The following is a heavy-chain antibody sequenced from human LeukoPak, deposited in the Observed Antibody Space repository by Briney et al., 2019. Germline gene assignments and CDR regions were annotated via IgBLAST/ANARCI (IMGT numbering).Heavy chain of an antibody. CDR2: IVPVLGFT. J-gene: IGHJ3*02. D-gene: IGHD4-17*01. V-gene: IGHV1-69*04. CDR1: GGSFSNDA. CDR3: ARPWGDGDYVGAFDI. Sequence: ASVKVSCKASGGSFSNDAITWVRQAPGQGLEWMGRIVPVLGFTNFPQRFEGRVTLTADTSTTTAYMELSSLTSDDTAVYYCARPWGDGDYVGAFDIWGQGTMVTVSS.